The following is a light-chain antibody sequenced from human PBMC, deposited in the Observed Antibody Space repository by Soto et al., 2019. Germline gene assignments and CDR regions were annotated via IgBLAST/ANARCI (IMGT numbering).Light chain of an antibody. V-gene: IGKV1-27*01. Sequence: DIQLSQTPSSLSASVVDRVTITFRVSQGISSYLNWYRQKPGKVPKLLIYSASNLQSGVPSRFSGSGSGTDFTLTISRLQPEDFATYYCQRTYNAPITFGQGTRLEIK. CDR3: QRTYNAPIT. CDR1: QGISSY. CDR2: SAS. J-gene: IGKJ5*01.